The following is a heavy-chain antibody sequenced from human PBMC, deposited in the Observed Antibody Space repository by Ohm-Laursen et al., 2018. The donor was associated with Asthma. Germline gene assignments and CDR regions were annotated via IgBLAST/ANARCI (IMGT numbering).Heavy chain of an antibody. Sequence: APVKVSCNVSGYTLTELSMHWVRQAPGKGLEWMGGFDPEDGETIYAQKFQGRVTMTEDTSTDTAYMELSSLRSEDTAVYYCATKVVPAAIDAFDIWGQGTMVTVSS. CDR2: FDPEDGET. V-gene: IGHV1-24*01. D-gene: IGHD2-2*01. CDR3: ATKVVPAAIDAFDI. CDR1: GYTLTELS. J-gene: IGHJ3*02.